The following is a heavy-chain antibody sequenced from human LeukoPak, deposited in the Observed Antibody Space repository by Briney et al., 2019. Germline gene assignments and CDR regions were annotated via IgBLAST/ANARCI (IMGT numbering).Heavy chain of an antibody. Sequence: GESLKISCKGSGYSFTTHWIGWVRQMPGKGLEWMGIIYPGDPDTRYSPSFQGQVTISADKSISTAYLQWSSLKASDTAMYYCAVTALDNWFDHWGQGTLVTVSS. D-gene: IGHD2-21*02. J-gene: IGHJ5*02. CDR2: IYPGDPDT. CDR1: GYSFTTHW. V-gene: IGHV5-51*01. CDR3: AVTALDNWFDH.